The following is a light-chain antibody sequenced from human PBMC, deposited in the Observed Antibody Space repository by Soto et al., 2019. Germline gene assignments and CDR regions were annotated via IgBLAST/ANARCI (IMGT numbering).Light chain of an antibody. CDR1: SSDVGSYNL. J-gene: IGLJ3*02. Sequence: QSALTQPASVSASPGQSITISCTGTSSDVGSYNLVSWYQQHPGKAPKLMIYEGSERPSGVSNRFSGSKSGNTASLTISGLQAEDEADYYCCSYAGNYIWVFGGGTKVTVL. CDR2: EGS. CDR3: CSYAGNYIWV. V-gene: IGLV2-23*01.